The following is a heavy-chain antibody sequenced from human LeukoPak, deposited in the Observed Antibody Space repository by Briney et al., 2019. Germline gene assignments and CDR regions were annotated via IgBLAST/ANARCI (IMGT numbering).Heavy chain of an antibody. CDR3: ARDKDFYDSSGYPGFDY. CDR1: GGSISSSSYY. J-gene: IGHJ4*02. CDR2: IYYSGST. V-gene: IGHV4-39*07. Sequence: SETLSLTCTVSGGSISSSSYYWGWIRQPPGKGLEWIGSIYYSGSTYYNPSLKSRVTISVDTSKNQFSLKLSSVTAADTAVYYCARDKDFYDSSGYPGFDYWGQGTLVTVSS. D-gene: IGHD3-22*01.